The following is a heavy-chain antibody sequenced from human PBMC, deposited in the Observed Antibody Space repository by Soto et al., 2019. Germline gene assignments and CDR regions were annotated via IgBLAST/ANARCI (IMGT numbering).Heavy chain of an antibody. CDR2: ISSSGSTI. J-gene: IGHJ3*01. CDR3: VRTRVFVDSHDAYDV. V-gene: IGHV3-11*01. CDR1: GFTFSHYY. Sequence: GGSLRLSCAASGFTFSHYYMSWIRQAPGKGLEWVSYISSSGSTIYYADSVKVRFTISSDNAKNSLYLHMYSLRAADTALYYCVRTRVFVDSHDAYDVWGQGTMVTVSS. D-gene: IGHD3-10*02.